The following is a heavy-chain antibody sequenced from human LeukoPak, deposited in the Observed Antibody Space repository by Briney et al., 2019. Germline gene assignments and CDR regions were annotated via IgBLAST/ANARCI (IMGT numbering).Heavy chain of an antibody. CDR3: ARGPQPSDDSGSRAFDI. V-gene: IGHV3-64*01. D-gene: IGHD4-17*01. CDR1: GFTLSDYA. J-gene: IGHJ3*02. CDR2: ISSNGDLT. Sequence: GGSLSLSRAASGFTLSDYAMHWVRQAPPKGLPYVSSISSNGDLTYYANSLRGRFTMSRDNSKNTLFLQLISRRADDMAIYYCARGPQPSDDSGSRAFDIWGQGAMVTVSS.